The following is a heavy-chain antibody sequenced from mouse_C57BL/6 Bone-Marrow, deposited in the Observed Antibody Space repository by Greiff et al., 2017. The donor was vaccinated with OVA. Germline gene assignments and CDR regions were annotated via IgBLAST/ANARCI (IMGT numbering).Heavy chain of an antibody. D-gene: IGHD2-2*01. Sequence: QVQLQQSGPELVKPGASVKISCKASGYAFSSSWMNWVKQRPGKGLEWIGRIYPGDGDTNYNGKFKGKATLTAEKSSSTAYMQPSSLTSEDSAVYFCARWGPMVTTGAYWGQGTLVTVSA. V-gene: IGHV1-82*01. CDR3: ARWGPMVTTGAY. CDR1: GYAFSSSW. CDR2: IYPGDGDT. J-gene: IGHJ3*01.